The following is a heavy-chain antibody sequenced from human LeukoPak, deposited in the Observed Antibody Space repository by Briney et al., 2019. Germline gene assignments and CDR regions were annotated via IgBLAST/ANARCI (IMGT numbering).Heavy chain of an antibody. CDR2: IIPIFGIA. D-gene: IGHD2-2*01. V-gene: IGHV1-69*04. CDR1: GGTFSSYA. J-gene: IGHJ5*02. Sequence: RASVKVSCKASGGTFSSYAISWVRQAPGQGLEWMGRIIPIFGIANYAQKFQGRVTITADNSTSTAYMELSSLRSEDTAVYYCARSKVVPAAQRWNWFDPWGQGTLVTVSS. CDR3: ARSKVVPAAQRWNWFDP.